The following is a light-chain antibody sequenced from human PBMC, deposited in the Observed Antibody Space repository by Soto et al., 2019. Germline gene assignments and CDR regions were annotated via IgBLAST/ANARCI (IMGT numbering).Light chain of an antibody. J-gene: IGKJ1*01. CDR3: QQYTYWPRT. V-gene: IGKV3-15*01. CDR2: GAS. CDR1: QIVGAN. Sequence: EIVMTQSPAILSVSPGERATLSCRASQIVGANLAWYQQKPCQAPRLLIYGASTRAADISPRFSGGGSGTEFTLTISSLQSEDFGVYYCQQYTYWPRTFGQGTKVGIK.